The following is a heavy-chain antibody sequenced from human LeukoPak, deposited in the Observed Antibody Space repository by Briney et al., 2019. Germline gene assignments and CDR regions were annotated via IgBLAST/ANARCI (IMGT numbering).Heavy chain of an antibody. J-gene: IGHJ4*02. D-gene: IGHD1-26*01. CDR3: AKDHSGSYEY. CDR2: LHPNTGDT. V-gene: IGHV1-2*06. CDR1: EYTFTDSY. Sequence: GASVKVSCKASEYTFTDSYIHWVRQAPGQGLEWMGLLHPNTGDTFYAQKFRGRVTMTRDTSISTAYMELNRLTSDDTAVYYCAKDHSGSYEYWAQGTLVTISS.